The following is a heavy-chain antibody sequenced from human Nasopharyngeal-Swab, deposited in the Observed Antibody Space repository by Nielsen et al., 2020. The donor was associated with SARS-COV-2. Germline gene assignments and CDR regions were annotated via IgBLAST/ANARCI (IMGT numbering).Heavy chain of an antibody. CDR2: IYFGGNS. CDR3: ARVSGYSTDWYLDT. V-gene: IGHV4-30-2*01. J-gene: IGHJ4*02. Sequence: PGKGLECIAFIYFGGNSYYNPSFKSRATISLDRSNNQFSLKMTSVTAADTAVYYCARVSGYSTDWYLDTWGQGTLVTVSS. D-gene: IGHD6-13*01.